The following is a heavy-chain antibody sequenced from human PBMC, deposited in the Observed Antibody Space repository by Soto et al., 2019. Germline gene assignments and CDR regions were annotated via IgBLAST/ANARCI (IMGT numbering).Heavy chain of an antibody. J-gene: IGHJ6*02. Sequence: PSETLSLTCTVSGGSISSSSYHWGWIRQPPGKGLEWIGSIYYSGSTYYNPSLKSRVTMSVDTSKNQFSLKLNSVTAADTAVYYCARLPWSGGYYYYGMDVWGQGTTVTVSS. CDR1: GGSISSSSYH. D-gene: IGHD3-10*01. CDR2: IYYSGST. CDR3: ARLPWSGGYYYYGMDV. V-gene: IGHV4-39*01.